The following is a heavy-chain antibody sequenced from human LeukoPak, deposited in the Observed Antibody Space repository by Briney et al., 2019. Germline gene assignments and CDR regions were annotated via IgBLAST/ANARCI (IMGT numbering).Heavy chain of an antibody. CDR1: GFTFSSYE. Sequence: GGSLRLSCAASGFTFSSYEMNWVRQAPGKGLEGVSYISSSGSTIYYADSVKGRFTISRDNSKNTLYLQMNSLRAEDTAVYYCAKDLSRSIAAASRQGEWGQGTLVTVSS. J-gene: IGHJ4*02. CDR3: AKDLSRSIAAASRQGE. CDR2: ISSSGSTI. V-gene: IGHV3-48*03. D-gene: IGHD6-13*01.